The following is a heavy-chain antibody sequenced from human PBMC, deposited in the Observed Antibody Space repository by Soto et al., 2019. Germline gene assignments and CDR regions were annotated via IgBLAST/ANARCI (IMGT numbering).Heavy chain of an antibody. CDR2: IWYDGSDK. J-gene: IGHJ3*02. CDR1: GFTFSSYG. CDR3: ARXXXTPXDAFDI. V-gene: IGHV3-33*01. Sequence: QVQLVESGGGVVQPGRSLRLSCAASGFTFSSYGMHWVRQAPGKGLEWVAVIWYDGSDKYYADSVKGRFTISRDNSKNTLYLQMNSLRAEDTAMYXXARXXXTPXDAFDIWGQGTMVTVSS.